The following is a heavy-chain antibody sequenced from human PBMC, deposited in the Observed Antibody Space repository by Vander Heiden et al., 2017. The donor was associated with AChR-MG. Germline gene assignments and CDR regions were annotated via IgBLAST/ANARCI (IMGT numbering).Heavy chain of an antibody. J-gene: IGHJ3*02. Sequence: EVQLLESGGGLVQPGGSLRLSCAASGFTFRSCSMSWVRQAPGKGLEWVSTISSSGGSTYSADSVKGRFTISRDNSKNTLYLQMNSLRAEDTAVYYCAKDPAADYGSGSWAFDIWGPGTMVTVSS. CDR3: AKDPAADYGSGSWAFDI. CDR1: GFTFRSCS. CDR2: ISSSGGST. D-gene: IGHD3-10*01. V-gene: IGHV3-23*01.